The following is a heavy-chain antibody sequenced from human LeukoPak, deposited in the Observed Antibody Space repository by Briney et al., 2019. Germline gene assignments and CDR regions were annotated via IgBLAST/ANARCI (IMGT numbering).Heavy chain of an antibody. CDR2: INHSGST. Sequence: PSETLSLTRAVYGGSFSGCYWSWIRQPPGKGLEWIGEINHSGSTNYNPSLKSRVTISVDTSKNQFSLKLSSVTAADTAVYYCARDQAGATGRWRSPPGWGQGTMVTVSS. CDR3: ARDQAGATGRWRSPPG. CDR1: GGSFSGCY. V-gene: IGHV4-34*01. J-gene: IGHJ3*01. D-gene: IGHD1-26*01.